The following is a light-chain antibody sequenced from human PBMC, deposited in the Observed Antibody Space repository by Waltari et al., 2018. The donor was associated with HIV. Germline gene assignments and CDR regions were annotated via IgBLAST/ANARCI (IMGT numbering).Light chain of an antibody. J-gene: IGLJ3*02. CDR2: EVS. CDR1: SSDVGSYNL. CDR3: AAWDDSLSGHWV. Sequence: QSALTQPASVSGSPGQSITISCTGTSSDVGSYNLVPWYQQHPGKAPKLMIYEVSKRPSGVSNRFSGSKSGNTASLAISGLRSEDEADYYCAAWDDSLSGHWVFGGGTKLTVL. V-gene: IGLV2-14*02.